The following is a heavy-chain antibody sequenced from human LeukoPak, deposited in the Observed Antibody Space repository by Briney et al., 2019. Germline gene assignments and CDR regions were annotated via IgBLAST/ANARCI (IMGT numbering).Heavy chain of an antibody. CDR1: GYTFTGYY. J-gene: IGHJ6*02. V-gene: IGHV1-2*02. D-gene: IGHD2-8*01. CDR3: ARRTRYCTNGVCYHGMDV. CDR2: INPNSGGT. Sequence: ASVKVSCKASGYTFTGYYMHWVRRAPGQGLEWMGWINPNSGGTNYAQKFQGRVTMTRDTSISTAYMELSRLRSDDTAVYCCARRTRYCTNGVCYHGMDVWGQGTTVTVSS.